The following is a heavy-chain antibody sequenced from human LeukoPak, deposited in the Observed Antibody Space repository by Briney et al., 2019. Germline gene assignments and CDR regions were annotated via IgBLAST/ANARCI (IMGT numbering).Heavy chain of an antibody. CDR2: ISSSGSTI. J-gene: IGHJ6*03. CDR1: GFTFSDYY. D-gene: IGHD3-16*01. Sequence: GGSLRLSCAASGFTFSDYYMSWIRQAPGKGLEWVSYISSSGSTIYYADSVKGRFTISRDNAKNSLYLQMNSLRAEDTAVYYCTRSLLWYYYYMDVWAKGPRSPSP. V-gene: IGHV3-11*01. CDR3: TRSLLWYYYYMDV.